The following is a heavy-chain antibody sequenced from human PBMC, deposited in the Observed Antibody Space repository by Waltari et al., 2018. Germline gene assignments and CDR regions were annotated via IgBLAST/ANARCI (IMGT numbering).Heavy chain of an antibody. Sequence: QVHLVQSGAEVKKPGTSVKVSCTTSGYTFINYGISWARQAPGKGLEWMGWIPNHNGETKYTQKIQGRVTMTTDTSTNTAYMELTSLRSDDTAVYYCARGGGSTWLDYWGQGTLVTVSS. J-gene: IGHJ4*02. CDR2: IPNHNGET. V-gene: IGHV1-18*01. D-gene: IGHD6-13*01. CDR3: ARGGGSTWLDY. CDR1: GYTFINYG.